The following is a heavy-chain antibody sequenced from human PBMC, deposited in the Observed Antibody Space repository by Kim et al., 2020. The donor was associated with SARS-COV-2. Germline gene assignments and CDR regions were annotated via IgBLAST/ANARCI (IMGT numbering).Heavy chain of an antibody. CDR1: GDSISNYY. J-gene: IGHJ5*02. V-gene: IGHV4-59*12. CDR3: ARGEIGYASGSRWFDP. Sequence: SETLSLTCTVSGDSISNYYWNWIRQPPGKGLEWLGFFYPSGSSNYNPSLKSRITMSVDTSKNQFSLRLSSVTGADTAVYYCARGEIGYASGSRWFDPWG. D-gene: IGHD3-10*01. CDR2: FYPSGSS.